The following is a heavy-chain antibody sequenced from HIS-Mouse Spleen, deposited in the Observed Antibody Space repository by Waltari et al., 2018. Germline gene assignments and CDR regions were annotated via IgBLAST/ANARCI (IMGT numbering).Heavy chain of an antibody. Sequence: QVTLRESGPALVKPTQTLTLTCTFPGFSLSTSGKCVSWIRHPPGQALEWLARIDWDDDKYYSTSLKTRLTISKDTSKNQVVLTMTNMDPVDTATYYCARIAEGYSSGWYAFDYWGQGTLVTVSS. J-gene: IGHJ4*02. CDR3: ARIAEGYSSGWYAFDY. D-gene: IGHD6-19*01. CDR1: GFSLSTSGKC. CDR2: IDWDDDK. V-gene: IGHV2-70*15.